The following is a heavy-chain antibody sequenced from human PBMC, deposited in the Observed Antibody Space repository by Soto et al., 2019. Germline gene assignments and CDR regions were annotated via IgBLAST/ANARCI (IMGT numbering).Heavy chain of an antibody. CDR2: IYYSGST. CDR1: GDSINSHY. V-gene: IGHV4-59*11. Sequence: SETLSLTCTVPGDSINSHYWSWIRQPPGKGLEWMGYIYYSGSTNYNPSLKSRVTISVDTSKNQFSLKLSSVIAADMAVYYCARRYGSNFDYWGQGTLVTVS. J-gene: IGHJ4*02. CDR3: ARRYGSNFDY. D-gene: IGHD3-16*01.